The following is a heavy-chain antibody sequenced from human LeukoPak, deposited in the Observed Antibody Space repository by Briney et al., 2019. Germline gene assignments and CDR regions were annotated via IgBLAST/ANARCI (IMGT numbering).Heavy chain of an antibody. Sequence: GGSLRLSCAASGFTFSSYGMIWVRQAQGKGLEWVSGISVSGGKIYYADSVKGRFTISRDNSKNTLYLQMNRLRAEDTAVYYCAKSHMTTVTTIDCWGQGTLVTVSS. J-gene: IGHJ4*02. D-gene: IGHD4-17*01. CDR3: AKSHMTTVTTIDC. V-gene: IGHV3-23*01. CDR1: GFTFSSYG. CDR2: ISVSGGKI.